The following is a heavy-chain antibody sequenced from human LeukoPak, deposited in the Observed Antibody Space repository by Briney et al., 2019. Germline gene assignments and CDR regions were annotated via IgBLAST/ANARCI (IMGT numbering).Heavy chain of an antibody. D-gene: IGHD3-22*01. CDR2: INPNSGGT. Sequence: ASVKVSCKASGYTFTGYYMHWVRQAPGQELEWMGWINPNSGGTNYAQKFQGRVTMTRDTSISTAYMELSRLRSDDTAVYYCARDHVNYYDSSGYYSKGIDYWGQGTLVTVSS. CDR1: GYTFTGYY. V-gene: IGHV1-2*02. J-gene: IGHJ4*02. CDR3: ARDHVNYYDSSGYYSKGIDY.